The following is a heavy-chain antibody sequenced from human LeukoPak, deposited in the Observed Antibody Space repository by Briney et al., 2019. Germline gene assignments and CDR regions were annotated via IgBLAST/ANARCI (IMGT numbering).Heavy chain of an antibody. CDR1: GFTFSSYA. Sequence: PGGSLRLSCAASGFTFSSYAMSWVRQAPGKGLEWVSAISGSGGSTYYADSVKGRFTISRDNSKNTLYLQMNTLRAEDTAVYYCAKDRRSGSYTFDYWGQGTLVTVSS. J-gene: IGHJ4*02. CDR2: ISGSGGST. V-gene: IGHV3-23*01. D-gene: IGHD1-26*01. CDR3: AKDRRSGSYTFDY.